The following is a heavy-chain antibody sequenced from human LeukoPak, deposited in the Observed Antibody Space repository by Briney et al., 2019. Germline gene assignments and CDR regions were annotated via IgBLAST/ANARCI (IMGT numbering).Heavy chain of an antibody. CDR1: GFFFGSYG. J-gene: IGHJ6*02. V-gene: IGHV3-30*18. CDR2: ISHDGSHK. Sequence: GGSLRLSCAASGFFFGSYGMHWVRQAPGKGLDWVALISHDGSHKYYADSVKGRFTISRDNSKNTLYLQMSSLRAENTAVYHCAKIIHSGYESYYYYYGIDVWGQGTTVTVSS. D-gene: IGHD5-12*01. CDR3: AKIIHSGYESYYYYYGIDV.